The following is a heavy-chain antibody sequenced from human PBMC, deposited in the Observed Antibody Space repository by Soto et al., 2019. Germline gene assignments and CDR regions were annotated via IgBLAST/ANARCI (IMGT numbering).Heavy chain of an antibody. CDR1: EFTFANAW. Sequence: GGSLRLSCAASEFTFANAWISWVRQAPGKGLEWVGRIKSKADGGTTDYAAPVKGRFTISRDESQNTLYLQMNSLKTEDTAVYYCTSLYYGHWGQGTLVTVSS. D-gene: IGHD4-17*01. V-gene: IGHV3-15*01. CDR2: IKSKADGGTT. CDR3: TSLYYGH. J-gene: IGHJ4*02.